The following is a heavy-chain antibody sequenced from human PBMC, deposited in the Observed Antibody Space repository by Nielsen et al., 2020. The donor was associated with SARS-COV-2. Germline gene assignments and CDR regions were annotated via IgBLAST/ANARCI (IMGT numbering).Heavy chain of an antibody. CDR3: AKSGNCNGGICYSTEYFQD. D-gene: IGHD2-15*01. CDR1: GFTFSDSY. Sequence: GESLKISCAGSGFTFSDSYMSWIRLAPGKGLEWISYISASGSYTNYADSLGGRFTISRDNAKNSLYLQMNSLRAEDTAMYYCAKSGNCNGGICYSTEYFQDWGQGTLVTVSS. J-gene: IGHJ1*01. V-gene: IGHV3-11*03. CDR2: ISASGSYT.